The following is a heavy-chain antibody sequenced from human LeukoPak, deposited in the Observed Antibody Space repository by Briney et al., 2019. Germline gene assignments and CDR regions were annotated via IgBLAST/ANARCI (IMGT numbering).Heavy chain of an antibody. J-gene: IGHJ2*01. CDR2: INPNSGGT. D-gene: IGHD3-22*01. CDR3: ARGGVYDRSASDL. Sequence: GASVKVSCKASGFTFTGYYMHWVRQAPGQGLEWMGWINPNSGGTNYAQKFQGRVTMTRDTSISTAYMELSRLRSEDTAVYYCARGGVYDRSASDLWGRGTLVTVSS. V-gene: IGHV1-2*02. CDR1: GFTFTGYY.